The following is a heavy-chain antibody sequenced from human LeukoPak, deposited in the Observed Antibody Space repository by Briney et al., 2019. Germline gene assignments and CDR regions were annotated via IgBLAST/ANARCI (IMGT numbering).Heavy chain of an antibody. D-gene: IGHD6-13*01. CDR2: IWYDGSNK. Sequence: GGSLRLSCAASGFTFSDYYMTWIRQPPGKGLEWVAVIWYDGSNKYYADSVKGRFTISRDNSKNTLYLQMNSLRAEDTAVYYCAVPGYSSSWYYFDYWGQGTLVTVSS. V-gene: IGHV3-33*08. CDR3: AVPGYSSSWYYFDY. CDR1: GFTFSDYY. J-gene: IGHJ4*02.